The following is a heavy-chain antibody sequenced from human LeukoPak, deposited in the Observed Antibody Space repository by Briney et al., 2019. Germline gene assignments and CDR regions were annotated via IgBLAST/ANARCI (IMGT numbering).Heavy chain of an antibody. V-gene: IGHV4-4*07. CDR1: GGSISSYY. CDR2: IYYSGST. CDR3: ARERDPGIAAAGTGAFDI. Sequence: SETLSLTCTVSGGSISSYYWSWIRQPAGKGLEWIGSIYYSGSTYYNPSLKSRVTISVDTSKNQFSLKLSSVTAADTAVYYCARERDPGIAAAGTGAFDIWGQGTMVTVSS. J-gene: IGHJ3*02. D-gene: IGHD6-13*01.